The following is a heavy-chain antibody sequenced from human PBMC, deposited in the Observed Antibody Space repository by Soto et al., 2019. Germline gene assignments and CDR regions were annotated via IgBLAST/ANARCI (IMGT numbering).Heavy chain of an antibody. Sequence: QITLKESGPTVVKPTETLTLTCTFSGFSLTTSGVGVGWVRQSPGKAPEWLALIYWADDKRYSTSLKSRLTITKDTSKNQVGLTMANVDPADTATYYCAHRVLRTVFGLVTTTAIYFDFWGQGTPVVVSS. CDR2: IYWADDK. D-gene: IGHD3-3*01. CDR3: AHRVLRTVFGLVTTTAIYFDF. CDR1: GFSLTTSGVG. J-gene: IGHJ4*02. V-gene: IGHV2-5*02.